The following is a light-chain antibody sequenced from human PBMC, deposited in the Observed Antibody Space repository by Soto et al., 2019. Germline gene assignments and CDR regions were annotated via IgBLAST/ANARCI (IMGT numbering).Light chain of an antibody. CDR1: QSVAGY. CDR3: QQSYTSSWT. V-gene: IGKV1-39*01. CDR2: AAS. J-gene: IGKJ1*01. Sequence: DIQMTQAPSSLSASVGDRVTLTCRASQSVAGYLIWYQQKPGGAPHLLIYAASTLQSGVPSRFSGSGSGTDFKLTISSLQPEDVATYYCQQSYTSSWTFGPGTKVDIK.